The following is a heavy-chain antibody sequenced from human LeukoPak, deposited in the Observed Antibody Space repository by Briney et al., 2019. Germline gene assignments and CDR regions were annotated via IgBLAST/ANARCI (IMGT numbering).Heavy chain of an antibody. V-gene: IGHV3-21*04. CDR2: IGSSGNYI. D-gene: IGHD2-21*02. CDR3: AKGHIVVVTAGWFDP. CDR1: GFTFSSYS. Sequence: GGSLRLSCAASGFTFSSYSMNWVRQAPGKGLEWVSCIGSSGNYIYYADSVKGRFTISRDNAKNSLYLLMNSLRAEDTAVYYCAKGHIVVVTAGWFDPWGQGTLVTVSS. J-gene: IGHJ5*02.